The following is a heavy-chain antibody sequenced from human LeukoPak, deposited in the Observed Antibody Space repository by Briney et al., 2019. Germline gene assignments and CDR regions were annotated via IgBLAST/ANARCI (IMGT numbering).Heavy chain of an antibody. CDR3: ARSPYSGSYLVIDY. CDR1: GGSISRYF. J-gene: IGHJ4*02. CDR2: IYYSGST. D-gene: IGHD1-26*01. V-gene: IGHV4-59*08. Sequence: SETLSLTCTVSGGSISRYFWSWIRQPPGKGLEWIGYIYYSGSTKYNPSLKSRVTISVDTSKNQVSLKLSSVTAADTAVYHCARSPYSGSYLVIDYWGQGTLVTVSS.